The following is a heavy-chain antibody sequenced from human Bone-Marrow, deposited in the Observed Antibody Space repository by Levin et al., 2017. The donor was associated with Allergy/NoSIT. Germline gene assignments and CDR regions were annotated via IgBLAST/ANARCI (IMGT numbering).Heavy chain of an antibody. CDR1: GDSISSSSYY. V-gene: IGHV4-39*01. J-gene: IGHJ3*02. CDR2: IYYDGRA. Sequence: RTGGSLRLSCTVSGDSISSSSYYWGWIRQPPGEGLECIGNIYYDGRAYYNSPFESRVTMSVDTSSNQFSLKLRSVTAADTAVYYCARHGHTNYLSFAFYIWGQGTIITVSS. CDR3: ARHGHTNYLSFAFYI. D-gene: IGHD2-8*01.